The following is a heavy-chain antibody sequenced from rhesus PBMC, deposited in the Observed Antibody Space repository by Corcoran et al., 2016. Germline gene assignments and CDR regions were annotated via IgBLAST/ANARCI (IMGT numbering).Heavy chain of an antibody. CDR2: ISYSGST. D-gene: IGHD5-30*01. V-gene: IGHV4-122*02. J-gene: IGHJ4*01. CDR3: ASPGHSGYRYYFDY. Sequence: QVQLQESGPGLVKPSETLSLTCAVSGGSISSSYYYWSWIRQAPGKGLEWIGYISYSGSTRYNPSLKSRVTISRDMSKNQFSLKLSSVTAADTAVYYCASPGHSGYRYYFDYWGQGVLVTVSS. CDR1: GGSISSSYYY.